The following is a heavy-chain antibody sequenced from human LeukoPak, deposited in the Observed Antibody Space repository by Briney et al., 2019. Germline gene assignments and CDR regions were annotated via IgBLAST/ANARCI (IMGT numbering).Heavy chain of an antibody. CDR1: GYTFTSYY. CDR2: INPSGGST. CDR3: ARAMVRGVIIGSSWGY. V-gene: IGHV1-46*03. J-gene: IGHJ4*02. D-gene: IGHD3-10*01. Sequence: GASVKVSCKASGYTFTSYYMHWVRQAPGQGLEWMGIINPSGGSTSYAQKFQGRVTMTRDTSTSTVYMELSSLRSEDTAVYYCARAMVRGVIIGSSWGYWGQGTLVTVSS.